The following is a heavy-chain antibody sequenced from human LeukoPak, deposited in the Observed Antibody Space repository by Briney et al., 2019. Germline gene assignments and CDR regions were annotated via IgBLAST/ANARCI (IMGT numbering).Heavy chain of an antibody. CDR2: FDPGDGET. D-gene: IGHD2-21*01. CDR3: ATDLAYCGGDCYSATFDI. CDR1: GYTLTELS. V-gene: IGHV1-24*01. Sequence: ASVKVSCKVSGYTLTELSMHWVRQAPGKGLEWMGGFDPGDGETIYAQKFQGRVTMTEDTSTDTAYMELSSLRSGDTAVYYCATDLAYCGGDCYSATFDIWGQGTMVTVSS. J-gene: IGHJ3*02.